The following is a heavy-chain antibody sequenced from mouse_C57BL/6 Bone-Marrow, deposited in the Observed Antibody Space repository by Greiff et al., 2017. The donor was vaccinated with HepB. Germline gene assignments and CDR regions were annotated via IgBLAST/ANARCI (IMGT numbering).Heavy chain of an antibody. CDR1: GYTFTSYW. J-gene: IGHJ4*01. D-gene: IGHD2-3*01. CDR2: IDPNSGGT. V-gene: IGHV1-72*01. Sequence: VQLQQPGAELVKPGASVKLSCKASGYTFTSYWMHWVKQRPGRGLEWIGRIDPNSGGTKYNEKFKSKATLTVDKPSSTAYMQLSSLTSEDSAVYYCARSRWLRRFYAMDYWGQGTSVTVSS. CDR3: ARSRWLRRFYAMDY.